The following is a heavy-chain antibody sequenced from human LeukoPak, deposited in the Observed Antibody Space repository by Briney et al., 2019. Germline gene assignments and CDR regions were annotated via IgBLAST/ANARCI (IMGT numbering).Heavy chain of an antibody. J-gene: IGHJ6*02. V-gene: IGHV1-8*01. D-gene: IGHD2-8*01. CDR1: GYTFTSYD. Sequence: EASVKVSCKASGYTFTSYDINWVRQATGQGLEWMGWMNPTSGNTGYAQKFQGRVTMTRNTSISTAYMELSSLRSEDTAVYYCARMTHTKILYGYYYGMDVWGQGTTVTVSS. CDR2: MNPTSGNT. CDR3: ARMTHTKILYGYYYGMDV.